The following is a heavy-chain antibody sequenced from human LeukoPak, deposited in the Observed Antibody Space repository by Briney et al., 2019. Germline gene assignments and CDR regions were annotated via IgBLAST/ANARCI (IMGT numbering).Heavy chain of an antibody. V-gene: IGHV4-30-4*01. CDR1: GGSISSGGFY. Sequence: SLICTVSGGSISSGGFYWTWIRQPPGKGLEWIGYIYYSGSTYYNPSLKSRVTISVDTSKIQFSLKLSSVTAADTAVYYCARGPLHAPYDYWGQGTMVTVSS. J-gene: IGHJ4*01. CDR2: IYYSGST. CDR3: ARGPLHAPYDY.